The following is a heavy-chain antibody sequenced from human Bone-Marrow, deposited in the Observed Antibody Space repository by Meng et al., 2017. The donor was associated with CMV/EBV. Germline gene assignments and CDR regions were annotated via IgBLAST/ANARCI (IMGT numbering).Heavy chain of an antibody. V-gene: IGHV4-38-2*02. CDR1: GYSISSGYY. Sequence: GSLRLSCTVSGYSISSGYYWGWIRQPPGKGLEWIGSIYHSGNSYYNPSLKSRVTISVDTSKNQFSLKLRSVTAADTAVYYCARAEYFYDSSGLGRDPTYFDYWGRGTRVTGSS. D-gene: IGHD3-22*01. J-gene: IGHJ4*02. CDR3: ARAEYFYDSSGLGRDPTYFDY. CDR2: IYHSGNS.